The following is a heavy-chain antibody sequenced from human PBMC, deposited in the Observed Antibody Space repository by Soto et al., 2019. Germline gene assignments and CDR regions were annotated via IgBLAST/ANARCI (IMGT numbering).Heavy chain of an antibody. CDR2: IWSDGSSK. D-gene: IGHD2-8*01. CDR1: GFNFRIYG. J-gene: IGHJ6*02. Sequence: GGSLRLSXAASGFNFRIYGMRWVRQAPGKGLEWVAVIWSDGSSKYYADSVKGRFTISKDNSNNTLFLQMDSLRAEDTAVYYCATDPVLTPSVWGQGITVTVSS. V-gene: IGHV3-33*01. CDR3: ATDPVLTPSV.